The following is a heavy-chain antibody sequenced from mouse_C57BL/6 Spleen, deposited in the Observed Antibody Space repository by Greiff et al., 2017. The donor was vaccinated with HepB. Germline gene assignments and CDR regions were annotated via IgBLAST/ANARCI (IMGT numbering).Heavy chain of an antibody. V-gene: IGHV5-4*01. D-gene: IGHD1-1*01. Sequence: EVQLVESGGGLVKPGGSLKLSCAASGFTFSSYAMSWVRQTPEKRPEWVATISDGGSYTYYPDNVKGRFTISRDNAKNNQYLQMSHLKSEDTAMYYCARDLKITTVVPYFDYWGQGTTLTVSS. J-gene: IGHJ2*01. CDR2: ISDGGSYT. CDR3: ARDLKITTVVPYFDY. CDR1: GFTFSSYA.